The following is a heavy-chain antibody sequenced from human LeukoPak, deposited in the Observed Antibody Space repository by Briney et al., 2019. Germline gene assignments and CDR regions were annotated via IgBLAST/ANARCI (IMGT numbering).Heavy chain of an antibody. V-gene: IGHV3-48*03. CDR1: GFTFSSYE. J-gene: IGHJ3*02. CDR2: ISSSGSTI. CDR3: ARDLYYYDSSGYISDDAFDI. Sequence: PGGSLRLSCAASGFTFSSYEMNWVRQAPGKGLEWVSYISSSGSTIYYADSVKGRFTISRDNAKNSLYLQMNSLRAEDTAVYYCARDLYYYDSSGYISDDAFDIWGQGTMVTVSS. D-gene: IGHD3-22*01.